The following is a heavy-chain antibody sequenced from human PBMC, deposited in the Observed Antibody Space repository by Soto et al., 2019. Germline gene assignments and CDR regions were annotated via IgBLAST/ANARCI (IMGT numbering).Heavy chain of an antibody. CDR2: INAGNGNT. J-gene: IGHJ4*02. D-gene: IGHD2-15*01. Sequence: VQLVQSGAEVKKPGASVKVSCKASGYTFTSYAMHWVRQAPGQRLEWMGWINAGNGNTKYSQKFQGRVTITRDTSASTAYMELSSLRSEDTAVYYCARKAGYCSGGSCYSGYFDYWGQGTLVTVSS. CDR3: ARKAGYCSGGSCYSGYFDY. V-gene: IGHV1-3*01. CDR1: GYTFTSYA.